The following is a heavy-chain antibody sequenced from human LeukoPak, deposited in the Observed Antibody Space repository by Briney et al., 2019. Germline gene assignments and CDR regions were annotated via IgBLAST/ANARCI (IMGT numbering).Heavy chain of an antibody. D-gene: IGHD1-26*01. CDR1: GFTFSSYA. CDR3: ARDAVSGSYSTHWFDP. J-gene: IGHJ5*02. Sequence: GGSLRLSCAASGFTFSSYAMHWVRQAPGKGLEWVAVISYDGSNKYYADSVKGRFTISKDNSKNTLYLQMNSLRAEDTAVYYCARDAVSGSYSTHWFDPWGQGTLVTVSS. V-gene: IGHV3-30-3*01. CDR2: ISYDGSNK.